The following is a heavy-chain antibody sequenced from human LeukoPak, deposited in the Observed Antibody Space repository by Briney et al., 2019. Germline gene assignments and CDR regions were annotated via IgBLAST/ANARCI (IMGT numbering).Heavy chain of an antibody. J-gene: IGHJ3*02. D-gene: IGHD3-22*01. CDR2: INPSGGST. CDR1: GYTFTGYY. Sequence: ASVKVSCKASGYTFTGYYMHWVRQAPGQGLEWMGIINPSGGSTSYAQKLQGRVTMTRDMSTSTVYMELSSLRSEDTAVYYCARGGRGGYYYGAFDIWGQGTMVTVSS. V-gene: IGHV1-46*01. CDR3: ARGGRGGYYYGAFDI.